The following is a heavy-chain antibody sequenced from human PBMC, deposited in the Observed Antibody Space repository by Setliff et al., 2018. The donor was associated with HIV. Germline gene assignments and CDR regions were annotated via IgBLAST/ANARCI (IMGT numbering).Heavy chain of an antibody. CDR2: IYISGST. V-gene: IGHV4-61*02. CDR3: AREDYYDSSGDAFDI. CDR1: GGSISSGSYY. J-gene: IGHJ3*02. D-gene: IGHD3-22*01. Sequence: SETLSLTCTVSGGSISSGSYYWSWIRQSAGKGLEWIGRIYISGSTNYNPSLKSRVTIALDTSRNQFSLKLNSVTAADTAVYYCAREDYYDSSGDAFDIWGQGTKVTVSS.